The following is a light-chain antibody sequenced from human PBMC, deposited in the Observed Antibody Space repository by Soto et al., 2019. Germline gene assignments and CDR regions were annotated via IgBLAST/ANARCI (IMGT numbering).Light chain of an antibody. CDR3: QSYDSRLSDGE. CDR1: SSNIGAGYD. CDR2: GNS. V-gene: IGLV1-40*01. J-gene: IGLJ2*01. Sequence: QSVLTQPPSVSGAPGQRVTISCTGSSSNIGAGYDVHWYQQLPGTAPKLLIYGNSNRHSGVPDRFSGSKSGTSASLAITGRQAEDEADYYCQSYDSRLSDGEFGGGTQLTVL.